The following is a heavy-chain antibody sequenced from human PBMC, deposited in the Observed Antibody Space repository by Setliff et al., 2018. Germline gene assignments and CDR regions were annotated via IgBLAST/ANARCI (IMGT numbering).Heavy chain of an antibody. CDR3: ARDPRYSSSWYPFDI. CDR2: IYTSGST. D-gene: IGHD6-13*01. CDR1: GGSISSGSYY. Sequence: SETLSLTCTVSGGSISSGSYYWSWIRQPAGKGLEWIGHIYTSGSTNYNPSLKSRVTISVDTSKYQFSLKLSSVTAADTAVYYCARDPRYSSSWYPFDIWGQGTMVTVSS. J-gene: IGHJ3*02. V-gene: IGHV4-61*09.